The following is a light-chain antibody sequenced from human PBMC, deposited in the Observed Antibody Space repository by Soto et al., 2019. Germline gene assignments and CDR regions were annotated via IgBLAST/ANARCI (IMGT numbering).Light chain of an antibody. CDR2: DDS. CDR3: QVWDSSSDHRV. J-gene: IGLJ1*01. Sequence: SYELTQPPSVSVAPGQTARISCGGNDMGSRSVHWYQQKPGQAPVLVVYDDSDRPSGIPERFSGSNSGITATLTISRVEVGDEADYYCQVWDSSSDHRVFGPGTQLTVL. CDR1: DMGSRS. V-gene: IGLV3-21*02.